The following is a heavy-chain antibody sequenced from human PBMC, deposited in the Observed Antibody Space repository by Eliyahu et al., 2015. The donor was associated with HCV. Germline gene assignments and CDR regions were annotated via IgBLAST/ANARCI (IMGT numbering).Heavy chain of an antibody. Sequence: VKGRFTISRDNSKNTLYLQMNSLRAEDTAVYYCAKGRRYYGSGDYWGQGTLVTVSS. V-gene: IGHV3-23*01. CDR3: AKGRRYYGSGDY. D-gene: IGHD3-10*01. J-gene: IGHJ4*02.